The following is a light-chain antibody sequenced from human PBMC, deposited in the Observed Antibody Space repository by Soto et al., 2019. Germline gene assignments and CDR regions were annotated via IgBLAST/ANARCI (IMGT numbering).Light chain of an antibody. CDR3: QQYNKWPPWT. CDR1: QSVKSN. Sequence: EIVMTQSPATLSVSPGERATLSCRTSQSVKSNLAWYQQKPGQAPRLLIYGASTRATGIPARFSGSGSGTEFTLTISSLQSEDFAVYYCQQYNKWPPWTFGQATKVEIK. CDR2: GAS. J-gene: IGKJ1*01. V-gene: IGKV3D-15*01.